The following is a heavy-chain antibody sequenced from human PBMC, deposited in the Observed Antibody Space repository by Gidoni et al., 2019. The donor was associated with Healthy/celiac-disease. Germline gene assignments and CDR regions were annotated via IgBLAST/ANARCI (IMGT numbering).Heavy chain of an antibody. CDR3: AKDRMRYYGSGSYSHFDY. CDR2: ISYDGSNK. J-gene: IGHJ4*02. V-gene: IGHV3-30*18. CDR1: GFTFSSYG. Sequence: QVQLVESGGGVVQPGRSLRLSCAASGFTFSSYGMHWVRQAPGKGLEWVAVISYDGSNKYYADSVKGRFTISRDNSKNTLYLQMNSLRAEDTAVYYCAKDRMRYYGSGSYSHFDYWGQGTLVTVSS. D-gene: IGHD3-10*01.